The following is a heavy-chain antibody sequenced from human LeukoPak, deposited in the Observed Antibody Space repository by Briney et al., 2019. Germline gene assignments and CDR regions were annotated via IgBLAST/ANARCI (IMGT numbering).Heavy chain of an antibody. CDR2: ISFDGNKK. J-gene: IGHJ4*02. Sequence: GGSLRLSCAASGFTFSRYAMNWVRQAPGKGLEWVAVISFDGNKKYYADSVKGRFTISRDNSKDTLYLQMNSLRAEDTAVYYCARDEMATNPTLPFDYWGQGTLVTVSS. D-gene: IGHD5-24*01. CDR1: GFTFSRYA. CDR3: ARDEMATNPTLPFDY. V-gene: IGHV3-30*16.